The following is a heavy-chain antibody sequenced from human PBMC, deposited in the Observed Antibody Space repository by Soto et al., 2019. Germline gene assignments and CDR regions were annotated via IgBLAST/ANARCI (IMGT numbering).Heavy chain of an antibody. Sequence: KPSETLSLTCTVSGDSISSGDSYWMFIRQSPGTGLEWIGHIYYSVSNYYNPSLRNRVTMSVDTSYNQFSLELSSVTAADTAVYYCARVRIEKHDGSGYHLFDFWGQGTLVTVSS. V-gene: IGHV4-30-4*01. CDR2: IYYSVSN. J-gene: IGHJ4*02. CDR1: GDSISSGDSY. CDR3: ARVRIEKHDGSGYHLFDF. D-gene: IGHD3-22*01.